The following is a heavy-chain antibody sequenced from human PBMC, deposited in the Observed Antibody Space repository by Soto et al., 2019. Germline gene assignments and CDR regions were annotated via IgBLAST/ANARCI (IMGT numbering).Heavy chain of an antibody. V-gene: IGHV4-59*08. CDR2: IYYSGST. CDR1: GGSISSYY. Sequence: PSETLSLTCTVSGGSISSYYWSWIRQPPGKGLEWIGYIYYSGSTNYNPSLKSRVTISVDTSKNQFSLKLSSVTAAGTAVYYCAREQAKGGYYYYGMDVWGQGTTVTVSS. CDR3: AREQAKGGYYYYGMDV. J-gene: IGHJ6*02. D-gene: IGHD1-26*01.